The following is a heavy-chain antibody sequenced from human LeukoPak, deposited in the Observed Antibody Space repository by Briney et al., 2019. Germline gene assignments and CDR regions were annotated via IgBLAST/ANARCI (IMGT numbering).Heavy chain of an antibody. D-gene: IGHD5-12*01. CDR2: IRYDGSNK. CDR3: ARGPCGYHNT. CDR1: GFTFSSYC. V-gene: IGHV3-30*02. Sequence: PGGSLRLSCAASGFTFSSYCMHWVRQAPGKGLEWVAFIRYDGSNKYYADFVKGRFTISRDNSKNTLYLQMNSLRAEDTAVYYCARGPCGYHNTGGQGTLVTVSS. J-gene: IGHJ4*02.